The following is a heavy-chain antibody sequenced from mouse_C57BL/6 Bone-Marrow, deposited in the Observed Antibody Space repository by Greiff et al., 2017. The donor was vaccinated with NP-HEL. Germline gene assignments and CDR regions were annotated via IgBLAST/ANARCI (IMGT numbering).Heavy chain of an antibody. V-gene: IGHV1-47*01. CDR1: GYTFTTYP. D-gene: IGHD1-2*01. Sequence: VKLMESGAELVKPGASVKMSCKASGYTFTTYPIEWVKQNHGKSLEWIGNFHPYNDDTKYNEKFKGKATLTVEKSSSTVYLELSLLTSDDSAVYYCASLHYYSSLYFDYWGRGTAPTVTA. J-gene: IGHJ2*01. CDR2: FHPYNDDT. CDR3: ASLHYYSSLYFDY.